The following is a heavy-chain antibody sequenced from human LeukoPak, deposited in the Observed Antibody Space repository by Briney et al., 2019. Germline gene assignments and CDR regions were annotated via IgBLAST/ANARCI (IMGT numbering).Heavy chain of an antibody. CDR3: ARDWEEGANWFDP. V-gene: IGHV1-2*02. D-gene: IGHD1-26*01. CDR2: INPNSGGT. Sequence: ASVKVSCKASGYTFTGYYMHWVRQAPGQGLEWMGWINPNSGGTNYAQKFQGRVTMTRDTSISTAYMELSRLRSDDTAVYYCARDWEEGANWFDPWGQGTLVTVSS. J-gene: IGHJ5*02. CDR1: GYTFTGYY.